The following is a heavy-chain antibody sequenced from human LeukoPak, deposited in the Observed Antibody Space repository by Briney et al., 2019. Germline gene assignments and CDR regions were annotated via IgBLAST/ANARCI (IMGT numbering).Heavy chain of an antibody. CDR2: MKSNNGHT. CDR3: ARGPPNWGMVGY. D-gene: IGHD7-27*01. Sequence: ASVKVSCKASGYTFTSFDINWVRQATGQGLEWMGWMKSNNGHTGYAQKFQGRVTMTRDTSISTAYMELSSLTFEDTAVYYCARGPPNWGMVGYWGQGTLVTVSS. V-gene: IGHV1-8*01. CDR1: GYTFTSFD. J-gene: IGHJ4*02.